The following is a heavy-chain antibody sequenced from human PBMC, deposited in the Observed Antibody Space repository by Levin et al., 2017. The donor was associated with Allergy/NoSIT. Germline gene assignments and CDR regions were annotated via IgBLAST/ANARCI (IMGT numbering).Heavy chain of an antibody. V-gene: IGHV3-30*04. CDR2: MSYDGTKT. D-gene: IGHD5-12*01. J-gene: IGHJ6*02. CDR3: AKVHNRGYSDYGDHHYGMDA. Sequence: QSGGSLRLSCAASGFTFRNYAIHWVRQAPGKGLEWVAVMSYDGTKTYYAESVRGRFTISRDTSKNTLYLQMNSLRAEDTAVYYCAKVHNRGYSDYGDHHYGMDAWGQGTTVTVSS. CDR1: GFTFRNYA.